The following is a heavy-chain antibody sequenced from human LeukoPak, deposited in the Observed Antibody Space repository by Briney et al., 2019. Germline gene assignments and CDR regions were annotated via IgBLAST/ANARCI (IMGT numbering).Heavy chain of an antibody. Sequence: SGGSLRLSCAASGFTFSSYWMSWVRQAPGKGLEWVANIKKDGSEKYYVDSVRGRFTISRDNAKNSLYLQMNSLRAEDTAVYYCARPAAGRHLWDDGYWGQGTLVTVSS. CDR1: GFTFSSYW. J-gene: IGHJ4*02. CDR3: ARPAAGRHLWDDGY. V-gene: IGHV3-7*01. CDR2: IKKDGSEK. D-gene: IGHD5-18*01.